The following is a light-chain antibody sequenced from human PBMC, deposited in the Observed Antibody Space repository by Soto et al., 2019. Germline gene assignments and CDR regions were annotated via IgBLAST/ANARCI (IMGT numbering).Light chain of an antibody. CDR1: QSVRSSY. Sequence: EIVLTQSPGTLSLPPGERATLSCRASQSVRSSYLAWYQQKFGQAPRLLIYGASSRATGIPDRFSGSGSGTDFTLTISRLEPEDFAVYYCQQYGSSSWTFGQGIKVDIK. V-gene: IGKV3-20*01. J-gene: IGKJ1*01. CDR2: GAS. CDR3: QQYGSSSWT.